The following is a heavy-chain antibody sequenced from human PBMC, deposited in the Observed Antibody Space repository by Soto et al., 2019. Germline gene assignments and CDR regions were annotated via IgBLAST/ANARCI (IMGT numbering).Heavy chain of an antibody. Sequence: EVQLVESGGGLVQPGGSLRLSCAASGFTFSSFSMNWVRQAPGKGLEWVSYISSGSNTIYYADSVKGRFTISRDNAKNSLFLQINGLRVADTAVYYCARRQNWAPDGWGQGTLVTVSS. CDR1: GFTFSSFS. J-gene: IGHJ4*02. CDR3: ARRQNWAPDG. CDR2: ISSGSNTI. V-gene: IGHV3-48*01. D-gene: IGHD7-27*01.